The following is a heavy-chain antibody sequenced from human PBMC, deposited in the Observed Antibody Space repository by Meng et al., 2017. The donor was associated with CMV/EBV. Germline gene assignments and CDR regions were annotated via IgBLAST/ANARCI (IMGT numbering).Heavy chain of an antibody. V-gene: IGHV3-20*03. Sequence: SGFTFADFDMTWVRQVPGKGLEWVSSIKWNGETTGYSDSVKGRFTISRDNAKNSLYLQMNSLRAEDTALYYCARARMVQYYYGLDVWGQGTTVTVSS. CDR1: GFTFADFD. CDR3: ARARMVQYYYGLDV. CDR2: IKWNGETT. J-gene: IGHJ6*02. D-gene: IGHD4/OR15-4a*01.